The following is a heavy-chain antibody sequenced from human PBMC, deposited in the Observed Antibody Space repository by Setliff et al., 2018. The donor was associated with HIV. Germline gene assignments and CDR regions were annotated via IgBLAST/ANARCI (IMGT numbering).Heavy chain of an antibody. V-gene: IGHV7-4-1*01. D-gene: IGHD3-3*01. CDR3: TRDHTPPPNYDFWSGQIDLRNIFYYMDV. CDR2: INPNTGNP. Sequence: ASVKVSCKASGYSLTSYSINWVRQAPGQGLEWMGYINPNTGNPTYAQGFTGRFVFSVDTPVSTAYLQIFSLKAEDTAVYYCTRDHTPPPNYDFWSGQIDLRNIFYYMDVWGTGTPVTVTS. CDR1: GYSLTSYS. J-gene: IGHJ6*03.